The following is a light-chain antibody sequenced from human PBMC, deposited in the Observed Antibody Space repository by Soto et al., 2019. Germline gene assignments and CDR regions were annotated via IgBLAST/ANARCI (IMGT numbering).Light chain of an antibody. J-gene: IGKJ4*01. CDR3: QQRYTWPLT. CDR1: QSINNY. Sequence: EIVLTQSPATFSLSPGERATLSCRASQSINNYLAWYQQKPGQAPRLLIYDAFNRATGIPARFSGSGSGTDFILTIGSLEREEFAVYYCQQRYTWPLTFGGGTKVEIK. V-gene: IGKV3-11*01. CDR2: DAF.